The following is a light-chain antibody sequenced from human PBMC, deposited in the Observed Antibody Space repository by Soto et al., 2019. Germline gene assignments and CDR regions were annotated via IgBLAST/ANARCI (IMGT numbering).Light chain of an antibody. V-gene: IGKV2-28*01. CDR3: MQALQTPRNT. J-gene: IGKJ2*01. CDR2: LGS. CDR1: QSLLHSNGYNY. Sequence: DIVMTQSPLSLPVTPGEPASISCRSSQSLLHSNGYNYLDWYLQKPGQSPQLLIYLGSNRASGVPDRFSGSGSGTDFRLKISRVEAEDVGVYYCMQALQTPRNTFGQGTKLEIK.